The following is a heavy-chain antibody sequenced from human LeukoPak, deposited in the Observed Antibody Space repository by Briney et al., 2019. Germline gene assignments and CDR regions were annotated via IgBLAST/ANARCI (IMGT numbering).Heavy chain of an antibody. CDR1: GFPFSTFP. D-gene: IGHD2-21*02. CDR2: LSGDGSDT. Sequence: GGSLRLSCQASGFPFSTFPMSWVRQAPGKGLEWVSTLSGDGSDTYYADSVKGRFTISRDTSKNTLLLQMNSLRADDTAIYYCTKGGHGDYWGQGTMVTVSS. J-gene: IGHJ4*02. CDR3: TKGGHGDY. V-gene: IGHV3-23*01.